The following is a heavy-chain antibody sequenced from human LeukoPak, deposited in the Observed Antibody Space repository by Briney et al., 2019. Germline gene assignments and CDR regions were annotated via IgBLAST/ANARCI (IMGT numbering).Heavy chain of an antibody. CDR1: GSTFNSYA. CDR2: ISDNGGST. V-gene: IGHV3-23*01. CDR3: ASRQGLGWHYVN. D-gene: IGHD3-10*02. J-gene: IGHJ4*02. Sequence: GGSLRLSCVDSGSTFNSYAMSWVRQVPGKGLEWVSGISDNGGSTYYTDSVKGRFTISRDNSKNTLYLQMNSLRVEDTAIYYCASRQGLGWHYVNWGQGTLVTVSS.